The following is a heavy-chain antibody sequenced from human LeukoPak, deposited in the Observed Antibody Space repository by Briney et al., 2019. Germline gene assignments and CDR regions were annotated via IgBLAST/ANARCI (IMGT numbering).Heavy chain of an antibody. CDR3: ARPFYFDSIDI. V-gene: IGHV3-74*01. J-gene: IGHJ4*02. D-gene: IGHD3-22*01. Sequence: GGSLRLSCVASGFTFSSSFMDWVRQVPGKGLACVSRINPGNITTYADSVKGRFTISRDNAKNTLYLQMNSLRAEDTAVYYCARPFYFDSIDIWGQGTLVTVSS. CDR1: GFTFSSSF. CDR2: INPGNIT.